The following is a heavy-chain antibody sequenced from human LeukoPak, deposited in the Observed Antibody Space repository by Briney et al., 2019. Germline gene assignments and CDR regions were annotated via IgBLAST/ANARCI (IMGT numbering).Heavy chain of an antibody. CDR3: AKARLRYFDWLCFDY. J-gene: IGHJ4*02. V-gene: IGHV3-9*01. CDR1: GFTFDDYA. Sequence: GGSLRLSCAASGFTFDDYAMHWVRQAPGKGLEWVSGISWNSGSIGYADPVKGRFTISRDNAKNSLYLQMNSLGAEDTALYYCAKARLRYFDWLCFDYWGQGTLVTVSS. CDR2: ISWNSGSI. D-gene: IGHD3-9*01.